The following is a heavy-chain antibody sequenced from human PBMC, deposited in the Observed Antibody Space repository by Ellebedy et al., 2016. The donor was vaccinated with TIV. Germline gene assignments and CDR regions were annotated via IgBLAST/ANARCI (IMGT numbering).Heavy chain of an antibody. J-gene: IGHJ4*02. D-gene: IGHD3/OR15-3a*01. V-gene: IGHV3-23*01. Sequence: GESLKISCAASGFTFSTYPMNWVRQAPGKGLEWVSIISANGGTTYYADSVKGRFTISRDNSKNTLFLQMSSLRAEDTAVYFCARRNTDFAFDSWGQGTLVTVSS. CDR1: GFTFSTYP. CDR2: ISANGGTT. CDR3: ARRNTDFAFDS.